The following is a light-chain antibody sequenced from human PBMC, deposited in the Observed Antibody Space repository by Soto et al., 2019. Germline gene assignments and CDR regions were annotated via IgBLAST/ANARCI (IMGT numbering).Light chain of an antibody. J-gene: IGKJ4*01. Sequence: EIILTQSPASLSVSPGERATLSCRASQSVNNNLAWYQQKPGQAPRLLIYGASTRATGIPGRFRGSGSGTEFTLTITSLQSEDFAVYYCQQRNNWPPATFGGGTKVEIK. CDR2: GAS. CDR1: QSVNNN. V-gene: IGKV3-15*01. CDR3: QQRNNWPPAT.